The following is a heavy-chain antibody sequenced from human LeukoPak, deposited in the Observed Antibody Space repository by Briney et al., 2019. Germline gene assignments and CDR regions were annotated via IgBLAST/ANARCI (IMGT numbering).Heavy chain of an antibody. J-gene: IGHJ4*02. Sequence: GGSLRLSCAASGFIFSSYWMNWVRQAPGKGLEWVSGISGSGGSTYYADSVKGRFTISRDNSKNTLYLQVSSLRAEDTAIYYCARVLSPLRSSGWSLDYWGQGTLVTVSS. V-gene: IGHV3-23*01. CDR2: ISGSGGST. D-gene: IGHD6-19*01. CDR1: GFIFSSYW. CDR3: ARVLSPLRSSGWSLDY.